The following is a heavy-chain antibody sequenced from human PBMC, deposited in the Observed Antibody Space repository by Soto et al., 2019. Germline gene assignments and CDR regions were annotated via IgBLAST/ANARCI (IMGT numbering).Heavy chain of an antibody. V-gene: IGHV2-5*02. J-gene: IGHJ4*02. CDR3: AHSRNLIAEDAQVGDFDY. CDR1: GFSLNTDGEG. D-gene: IGHD6-13*01. Sequence: QITLKESGPTQVKPTQTLTLTCSFSGFSLNTDGEGVGWVRQPPGEALEWLALIYWDDDERYSPSLKTRLTITKDPSKHQVVLIMTSMDPVDTATYYCAHSRNLIAEDAQVGDFDYWGQGTLVTVSS. CDR2: IYWDDDE.